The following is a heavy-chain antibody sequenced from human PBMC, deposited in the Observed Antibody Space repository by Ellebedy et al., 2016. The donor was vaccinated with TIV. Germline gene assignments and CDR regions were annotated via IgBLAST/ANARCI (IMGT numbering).Heavy chain of an antibody. CDR2: FDPEDGET. V-gene: IGHV1-24*01. CDR1: GYTLTELS. J-gene: IGHJ4*02. Sequence: ASVKVSCKVSGYTLTELSMHWVRQAPGKGLEWMGGFDPEDGETIYAQKFQGRVTMTEDTSTDTAYMELSSLRSEDTAVYYCATDGLSPSSLLWLGYWGQGTLVTVSS. D-gene: IGHD3-10*01. CDR3: ATDGLSPSSLLWLGY.